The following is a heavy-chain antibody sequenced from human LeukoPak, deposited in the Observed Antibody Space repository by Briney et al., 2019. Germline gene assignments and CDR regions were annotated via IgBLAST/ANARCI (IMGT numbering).Heavy chain of an antibody. D-gene: IGHD3-10*01. Sequence: GGSLRLSCSASGFTFSSYAMHWVRQAPGKGREDVSAISSNGGSTNYADSVKDRFTISRDNSKNTLYLQMSSLRAEDTAVYYCAKAGSGSYYKSRSGMDVWGKGTTVIVSS. V-gene: IGHV3-64D*06. CDR1: GFTFSSYA. CDR3: AKAGSGSYYKSRSGMDV. J-gene: IGHJ6*04. CDR2: ISSNGGST.